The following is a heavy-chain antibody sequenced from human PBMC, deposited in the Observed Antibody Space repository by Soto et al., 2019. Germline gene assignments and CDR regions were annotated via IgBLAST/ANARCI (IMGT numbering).Heavy chain of an antibody. V-gene: IGHV1-18*04. CDR3: ARVRSPGHPPYNLFDP. CDR2: ISAYNGNT. J-gene: IGHJ5*02. Sequence: QVQLVQSGGEVKKPGASVRVSCKASGYTFTSSDITWVRQAPGQGLEWMGWISAYNGNTNYAQKLQGRVNMTTDTSTNTAYMELSNLISDDTAVYFCARVRSPGHPPYNLFDPWGQGTLVTVSS. CDR1: GYTFTSSD.